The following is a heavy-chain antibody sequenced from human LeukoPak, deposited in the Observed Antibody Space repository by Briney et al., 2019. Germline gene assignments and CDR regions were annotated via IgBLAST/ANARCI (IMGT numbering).Heavy chain of an antibody. CDR2: IHYTGST. CDR1: GGSINSYY. CDR3: ARVFKGLGDSSGFDY. J-gene: IGHJ4*02. D-gene: IGHD3-22*01. Sequence: ETLSLTCTVSGGSINSYYWSWIRQPPGKGLECIGYIHYTGSTNYNPSLKSRVTISVDTSKNQFSLKLSSVTAADTAVYYCARVFKGLGDSSGFDYWGQGTLVTVSS. V-gene: IGHV4-59*12.